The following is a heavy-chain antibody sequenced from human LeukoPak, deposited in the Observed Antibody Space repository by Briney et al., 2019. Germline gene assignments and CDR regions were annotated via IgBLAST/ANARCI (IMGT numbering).Heavy chain of an antibody. CDR3: AGDSRLGEK. Sequence: SETLSLTCTVSGDSFSNYYWNWIRQPPGRGLEWLGNIHYSGNTHYSPALKSRVTISADTSKNQFSLKLTSVTAADTAVYYCAGDSRLGEKWGQGTLVTVSS. CDR1: GDSFSNYY. V-gene: IGHV4-59*01. D-gene: IGHD3-16*01. CDR2: IHYSGNT. J-gene: IGHJ4*02.